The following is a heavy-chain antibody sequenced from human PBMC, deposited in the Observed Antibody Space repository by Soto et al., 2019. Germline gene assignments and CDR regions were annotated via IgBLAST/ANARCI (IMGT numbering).Heavy chain of an antibody. CDR3: ARSDGYNCNWLDS. J-gene: IGHJ5*01. V-gene: IGHV1-8*01. D-gene: IGHD2-21*01. Sequence: QVQLVQSGAEVKTPGASVKVSCKASGYTFATYDINWVRQAPGQGLEWMGWMNPNSGNTGYAQKFQGRLTMTRDTALSVAHMELSSLRNEYTAVYYCARSDGYNCNWLDSWGQGTLVTVSA. CDR1: GYTFATYD. CDR2: MNPNSGNT.